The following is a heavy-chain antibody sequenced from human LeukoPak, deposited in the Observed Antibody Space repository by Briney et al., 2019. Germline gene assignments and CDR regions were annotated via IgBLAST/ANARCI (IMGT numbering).Heavy chain of an antibody. CDR3: AKDTGVQFLEPAF. V-gene: IGHV3-33*06. Sequence: PGGSLRLSCAASGFTFNTYGMHWVRRAPGQGLEWVAAIWFDGSVKHYSDAVKGRFTISRDNSLNALYLQMNSLRVEDTAIYYCAKDTGVQFLEPAFWGQGTLVTVSS. D-gene: IGHD3-3*01. J-gene: IGHJ4*02. CDR2: IWFDGSVK. CDR1: GFTFNTYG.